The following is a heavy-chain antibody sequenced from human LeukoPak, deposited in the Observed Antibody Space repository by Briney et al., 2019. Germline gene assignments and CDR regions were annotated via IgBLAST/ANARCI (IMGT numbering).Heavy chain of an antibody. D-gene: IGHD1-7*01. J-gene: IGHJ4*02. Sequence: GGSLTLSCAASGFTFSTYAMSWVRQAPGKGLEWVSAISGSGGNTYYADSVKGRFTISRDNSKNTLYLQMNSLRAEDTAVYYCAKKSLGTSGRYYLDYWGQGTLVTVSS. V-gene: IGHV3-23*01. CDR2: ISGSGGNT. CDR3: AKKSLGTSGRYYLDY. CDR1: GFTFSTYA.